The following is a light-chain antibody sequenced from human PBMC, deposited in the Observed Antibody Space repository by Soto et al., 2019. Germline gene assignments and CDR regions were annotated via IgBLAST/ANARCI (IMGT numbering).Light chain of an antibody. J-gene: IGKJ5*01. CDR3: QQYNNWPPIT. Sequence: EIGMTQSPCTLSVSPGERVIFSCRASQSVSSNLAWYQQKPGQTPRLLIYGASTRATGIPDRFSGSGSGTEFTLTISSLQSEDFAVYYCQQYNNWPPITFGQGTRLEIK. V-gene: IGKV3-15*01. CDR2: GAS. CDR1: QSVSSN.